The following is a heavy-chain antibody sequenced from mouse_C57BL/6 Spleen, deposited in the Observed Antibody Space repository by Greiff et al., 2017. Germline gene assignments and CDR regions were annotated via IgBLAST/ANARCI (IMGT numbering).Heavy chain of an antibody. J-gene: IGHJ2*01. CDR1: GYAFSSYW. CDR2: IYPGDGDT. V-gene: IGHV1-80*01. D-gene: IGHD2-1*01. Sequence: QVQLQQSGAELVKPGASVKISCKASGYAFSSYWMNWVKQRPGKGLEWIGQIYPGDGDTNYNGKFKGKATLTADKSSSTAYMQLSSLTSEDSAVYFCARAGDGNYDFDYWGQGTTLTVSS. CDR3: ARAGDGNYDFDY.